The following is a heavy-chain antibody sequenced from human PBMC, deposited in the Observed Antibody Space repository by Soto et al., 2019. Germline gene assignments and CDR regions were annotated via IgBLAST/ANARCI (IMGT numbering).Heavy chain of an antibody. D-gene: IGHD1-1*01. CDR1: GGSISSYY. CDR3: ERVWTGLTYYYYYYMDV. Sequence: SETLSLTCTVSGGSISSYYWSWIRQPPGKGLEWIGYIYYSGSTNYNPSLKSRVTISVDTSKNQFSLKLSSVTAADTAVYYCERVWTGLTYYYYYYMDVWGKGTTVTVSS. CDR2: IYYSGST. J-gene: IGHJ6*03. V-gene: IGHV4-59*01.